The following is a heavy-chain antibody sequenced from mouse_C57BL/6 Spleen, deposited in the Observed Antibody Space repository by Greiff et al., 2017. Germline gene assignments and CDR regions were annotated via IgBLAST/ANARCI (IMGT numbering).Heavy chain of an antibody. J-gene: IGHJ4*01. D-gene: IGHD1-1*01. Sequence: VKLQQSGAELVKPGASVKMSCKASGYTFTTYPIEWMKQNHGKSLEWIGNFHPYNDDTKYNEKFKGKATLTVEKSSSTVYLELSRLTSDDSAVYYCARSYYGSSYAMDYWGQGTSVTVSS. V-gene: IGHV1-47*01. CDR1: GYTFTTYP. CDR3: ARSYYGSSYAMDY. CDR2: FHPYNDDT.